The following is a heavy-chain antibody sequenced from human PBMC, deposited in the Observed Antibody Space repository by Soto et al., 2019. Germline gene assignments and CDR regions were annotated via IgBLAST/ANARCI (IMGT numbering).Heavy chain of an antibody. Sequence: PGGSLRLSCAASGFTFSSYTMNWVRQAPGKGLEWVSSISSSSSYIYYADSVKGRFTISRDNAKNSLYLQMNSLRAEDTAVYYCARDGGSVEQQLALDYWGQGTLVTVSS. V-gene: IGHV3-21*04. D-gene: IGHD6-13*01. CDR2: ISSSSSYI. CDR1: GFTFSSYT. J-gene: IGHJ4*02. CDR3: ARDGGSVEQQLALDY.